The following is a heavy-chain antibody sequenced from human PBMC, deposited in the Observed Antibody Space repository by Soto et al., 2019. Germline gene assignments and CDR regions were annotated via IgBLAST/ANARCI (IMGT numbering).Heavy chain of an antibody. D-gene: IGHD1-20*01. V-gene: IGHV5-51*01. J-gene: IGHJ6*02. Sequence: GESLKISCKGSGYSFTSYWIGWVRRMPGKGLEWMGIIYPGDSDTRYSPSFQGQVTISADKSISTAYLQWSSLKASDTAMYYCARLVYNWNDAGNSPLYYGMDVWGQGTTVTVSS. CDR1: GYSFTSYW. CDR2: IYPGDSDT. CDR3: ARLVYNWNDAGNSPLYYGMDV.